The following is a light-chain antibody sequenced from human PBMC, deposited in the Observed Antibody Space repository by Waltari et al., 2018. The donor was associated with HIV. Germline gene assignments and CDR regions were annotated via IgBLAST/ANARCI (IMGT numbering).Light chain of an antibody. V-gene: IGLV7-46*01. CDR1: TGALPRAHY. CDR2: DTS. Sequence: QAVVTQQPSLTVSPGGTVTLTCGSSTGALPRAHYPHWFQQKPGQAPRTLIYDTSNKHSWTPARFSGSLLGGKTALTLSGAQPEDEAEYYCLLSYSGARGVFGGGTKLTVL. J-gene: IGLJ3*02. CDR3: LLSYSGARGV.